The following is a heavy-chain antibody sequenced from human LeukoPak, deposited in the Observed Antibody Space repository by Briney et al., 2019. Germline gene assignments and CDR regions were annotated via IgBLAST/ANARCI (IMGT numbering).Heavy chain of an antibody. Sequence: SETLSLTCTVSGGSISSHYWSWIRQPPGKGLEWIGYIYYSGSTYYNPSLKSRVTISVDTSKNQFSLKLSSVTAADTAVYYCARHKGGSYYYYGMDVWGQGTTVTVSS. CDR2: IYYSGST. CDR1: GGSISSHY. J-gene: IGHJ6*02. CDR3: ARHKGGSYYYYGMDV. V-gene: IGHV4-59*08. D-gene: IGHD1-26*01.